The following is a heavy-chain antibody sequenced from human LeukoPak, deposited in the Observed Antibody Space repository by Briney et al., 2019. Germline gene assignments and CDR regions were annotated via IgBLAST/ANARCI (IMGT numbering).Heavy chain of an antibody. Sequence: KPSETLSLTCTVSGGSISSYYWSWIRQPPGKGLEWIGYIYYSGSTNYNPSLKSRVTISVDTSKNQFSLKLSSVTAADTAVYYCARGAYGDPISFDYWGQGTLVTVSS. CDR1: GGSISSYY. CDR2: IYYSGST. J-gene: IGHJ4*02. CDR3: ARGAYGDPISFDY. D-gene: IGHD4-17*01. V-gene: IGHV4-59*01.